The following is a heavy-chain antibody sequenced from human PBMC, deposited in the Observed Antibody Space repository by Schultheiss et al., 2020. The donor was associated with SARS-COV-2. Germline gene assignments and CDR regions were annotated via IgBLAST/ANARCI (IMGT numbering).Heavy chain of an antibody. J-gene: IGHJ6*02. V-gene: IGHV3-23*01. CDR1: GFTFDDYA. Sequence: GESLKISCAASGFTFDDYAMHWVRQAPGKGLEWVSAISGSGGSTYYADSVKGRFTISRDNSKNTLYLQMNSLRAEDTAVYYCARDLLGYYYGMDVWGQGTTVTVSS. CDR3: ARDLLGYYYGMDV. CDR2: ISGSGGST. D-gene: IGHD3-16*01.